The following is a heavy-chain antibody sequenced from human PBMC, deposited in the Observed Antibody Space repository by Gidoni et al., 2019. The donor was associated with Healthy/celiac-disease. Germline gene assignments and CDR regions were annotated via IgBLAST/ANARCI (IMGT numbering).Heavy chain of an antibody. CDR1: GFTFSSYA. V-gene: IGHV3-23*01. J-gene: IGHJ4*02. D-gene: IGHD1-7*01. CDR2: ISGRGGST. CDR3: AKDPGRPRYNWNSGYFDY. Sequence: EVQLLESGGGLVQPGGSLRLSCAASGFTFSSYAMSWVRQAPGKGLEWVSAISGRGGSTYYADSVKGRFTISRDNSKNTLYLQMNSLRAEDTAVYYCAKDPGRPRYNWNSGYFDYWGQGTLVTVSS.